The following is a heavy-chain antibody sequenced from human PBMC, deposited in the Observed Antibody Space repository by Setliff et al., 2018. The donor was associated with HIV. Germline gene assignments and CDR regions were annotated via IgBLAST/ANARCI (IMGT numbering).Heavy chain of an antibody. CDR1: GGSIRSSTYY. J-gene: IGHJ4*02. D-gene: IGHD6-19*01. CDR3: ARLPGDGYSIAWDYYIDY. V-gene: IGHV4-39*01. Sequence: KASETLSLTCTVSGGSIRSSTYYWGWIRQPPGKGLEWIGSNSGTTYYNPSLQSRVAISVDTSKNQFSLKLSSVTAADTAFYYCARLPGDGYSIAWDYYIDYWGQGTLVTVSS. CDR2: NSGTT.